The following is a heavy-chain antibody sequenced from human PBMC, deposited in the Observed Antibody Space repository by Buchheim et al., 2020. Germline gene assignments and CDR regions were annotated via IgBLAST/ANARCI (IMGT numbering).Heavy chain of an antibody. J-gene: IGHJ4*02. D-gene: IGHD6-13*01. CDR3: AGVHSSSFYWFDY. Sequence: EVQLVQSGAEVKKPGESLKISCKGSGYSFTNYWIAWVRQMPGKGLEWMGIIWPGDSDTRYSPSFQGQVTISADKSIKTVYLQWSSLKASDTAIYYCAGVHSSSFYWFDYWGQGTL. CDR2: IWPGDSDT. V-gene: IGHV5-51*01. CDR1: GYSFTNYW.